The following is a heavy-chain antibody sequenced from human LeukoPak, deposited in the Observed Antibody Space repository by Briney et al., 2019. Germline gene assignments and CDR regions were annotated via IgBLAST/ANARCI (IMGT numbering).Heavy chain of an antibody. V-gene: IGHV3-11*04. CDR2: ISSSGSTI. CDR1: GFTFSDYY. CDR3: ARDRGSSVPAVSLDY. Sequence: GGSLRLSCAASGFTFSDYYMSWIRQAPGKGLEWVSYISSSGSTIYYADSVKGRFTISRDNAKNSLYLQMNSLRAEDTAVYYCARDRGSSVPAVSLDYWGQGTLVTVSS. D-gene: IGHD2-2*01. J-gene: IGHJ4*02.